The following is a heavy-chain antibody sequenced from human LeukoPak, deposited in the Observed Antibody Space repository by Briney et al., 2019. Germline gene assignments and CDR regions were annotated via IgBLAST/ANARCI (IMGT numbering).Heavy chain of an antibody. D-gene: IGHD2-15*01. CDR1: GFTFSSYA. J-gene: IGHJ6*03. CDR3: ARVLRYCSGGNCYSGGLGYMDV. Sequence: GGSLRLSCAASGFTFSSYAMSWVRQAPGKGLEWVSAISGSGGITSYADSVKGRFTISRDNAKNSLFLQMNSLRAEDTAVYYCARVLRYCSGGNCYSGGLGYMDVWGKGTTVTISS. CDR2: ISGSGGIT. V-gene: IGHV3-23*01.